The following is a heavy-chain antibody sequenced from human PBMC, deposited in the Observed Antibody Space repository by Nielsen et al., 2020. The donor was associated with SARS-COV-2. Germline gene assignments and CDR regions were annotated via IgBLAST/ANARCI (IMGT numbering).Heavy chain of an antibody. CDR2: ITPILGIA. CDR1: GGTFSSYA. J-gene: IGHJ4*02. V-gene: IGHV1-69*04. Sequence: SVKVSCKASGGTFSSYAISWVRQAPGQGLEWMGRITPILGIANYAQKFQGRVTITRDTSASTAYMELSSLRSEDTAVYYCARAGHYYDSSGYYGYWGQGTLVTVSS. D-gene: IGHD3-22*01. CDR3: ARAGHYYDSSGYYGY.